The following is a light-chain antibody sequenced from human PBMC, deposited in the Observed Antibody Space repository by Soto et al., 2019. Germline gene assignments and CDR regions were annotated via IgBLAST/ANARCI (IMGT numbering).Light chain of an antibody. V-gene: IGLV2-23*01. CDR1: SSDVGSYNL. Sequence: QSALTQPASVSGSPGQSITISCTGTSSDVGSYNLVSWYQQHPGKAPKLMIYEGSKRPSGVSNRVSGSKSGNTASLTISGLQADDEADYYCCSYAGSSTYVFGTGTKLTVL. J-gene: IGLJ1*01. CDR2: EGS. CDR3: CSYAGSSTYV.